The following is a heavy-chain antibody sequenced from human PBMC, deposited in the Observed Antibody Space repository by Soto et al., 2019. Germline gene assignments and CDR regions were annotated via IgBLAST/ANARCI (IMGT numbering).Heavy chain of an antibody. V-gene: IGHV1-8*01. J-gene: IGHJ3*02. CDR1: GYTFTSYD. CDR2: MNPNSGST. CDR3: ARGVITQFPVDI. Sequence: GASVKVSCKASGYTFTSYDSNWVRQAPGQGLEWMGWMNPNSGSTGYAQKFQGRVTMTRNTSISTAYMELSSLRSEDTAVYYCARGVITQFPVDIWGQGTMVT. D-gene: IGHD3-22*01.